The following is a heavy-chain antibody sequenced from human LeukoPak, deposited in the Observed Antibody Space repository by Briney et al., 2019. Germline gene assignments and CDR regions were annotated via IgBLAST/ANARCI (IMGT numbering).Heavy chain of an antibody. CDR2: IYSSGST. V-gene: IGHV4-4*07. J-gene: IGHJ4*02. Sequence: SETLSLTCNASGGSISGHYWSWIRQPAGKGLEWIGRIYSSGSTNYNPSLKSRVTMSVDTSKNQFSLKLSSVTAADTAVYYCARDRGNLRRDYFDYWGQGTLVTVSS. CDR1: GGSISGHY. D-gene: IGHD3-10*01. CDR3: ARDRGNLRRDYFDY.